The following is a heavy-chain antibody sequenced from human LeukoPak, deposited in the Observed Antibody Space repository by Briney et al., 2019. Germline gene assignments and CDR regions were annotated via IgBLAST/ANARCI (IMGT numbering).Heavy chain of an antibody. V-gene: IGHV3-74*03. Sequence: GGSLRLSCAASGFTFSNYWIHWVRQAPGKGLVWVSHINSDGSSTTYADSVKGRFTISRDNAKNTLYLQMSSLRAEDTAVYYCTRVHRGYSYGRLDYWGQGTLVTVSS. D-gene: IGHD5-18*01. CDR2: INSDGSST. CDR3: TRVHRGYSYGRLDY. J-gene: IGHJ4*02. CDR1: GFTFSNYW.